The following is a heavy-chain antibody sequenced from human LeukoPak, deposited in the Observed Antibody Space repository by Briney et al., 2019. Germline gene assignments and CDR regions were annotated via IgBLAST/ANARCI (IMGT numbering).Heavy chain of an antibody. CDR1: GYTFTSYG. CDR3: ARDGGYCSSTSCYTMYYYMDV. D-gene: IGHD2-2*02. J-gene: IGHJ6*03. Sequence: ASVKVSCKASGYTFTSYGISWVRQAPGQGLEWMGWISAYNGNTNYAQKLQGRVTMTTDTSTSTAYMELRSLRSDDTAVYYCARDGGYCSSTSCYTMYYYMDVWGKGTTVTVSS. CDR2: ISAYNGNT. V-gene: IGHV1-18*01.